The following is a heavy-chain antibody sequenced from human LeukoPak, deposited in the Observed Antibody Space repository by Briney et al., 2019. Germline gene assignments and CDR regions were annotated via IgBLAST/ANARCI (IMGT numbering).Heavy chain of an antibody. Sequence: SETLSLTCTVSGYSISSGYYWGWIRQPPGKGLEWIGSIYHSGSTYYNPSLKSRVTISVDTSKNQFSLKLSPVTAADTAVYYCARVSWFPGTSYYYMDVWGKGTPVTVSS. V-gene: IGHV4-38-2*02. CDR2: IYHSGST. CDR3: ARVSWFPGTSYYYMDV. D-gene: IGHD1-1*01. J-gene: IGHJ6*03. CDR1: GYSISSGYY.